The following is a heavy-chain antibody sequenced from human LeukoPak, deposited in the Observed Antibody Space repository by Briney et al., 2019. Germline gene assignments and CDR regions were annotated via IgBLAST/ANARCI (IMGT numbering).Heavy chain of an antibody. CDR1: GGSISRSSYY. Sequence: SETLSLTCTVSGGSISRSSYYWGWIRQPPGKGLEWIGSIYYSGGTYYNPSLKSRVTISVDTSKNQFSLKLSSVTAADTAVYYCARGFYSSGCQLDYWGQGTLVTVSS. CDR3: ARGFYSSGCQLDY. V-gene: IGHV4-39*07. J-gene: IGHJ4*02. CDR2: IYYSGGT. D-gene: IGHD6-19*01.